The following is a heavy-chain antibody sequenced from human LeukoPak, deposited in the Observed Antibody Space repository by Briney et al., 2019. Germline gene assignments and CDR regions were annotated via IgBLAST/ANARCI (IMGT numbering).Heavy chain of an antibody. CDR2: INPNSGGT. CDR1: GYTFNGYY. Sequence: ASVKVSCKASGYTFNGYYTHWVRQAPGQGLEWMGWINPNSGGTNYAQKFQGRVTMTRDTSISTAYMELSRLRSDDTAVYYCARETDSYGDYWGQGTLVTVSS. J-gene: IGHJ4*02. CDR3: ARETDSYGDY. D-gene: IGHD5-18*01. V-gene: IGHV1-2*02.